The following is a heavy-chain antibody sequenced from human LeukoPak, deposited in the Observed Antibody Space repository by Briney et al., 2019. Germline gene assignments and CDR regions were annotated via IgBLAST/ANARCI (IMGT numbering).Heavy chain of an antibody. D-gene: IGHD4-17*01. Sequence: SETLSLTCTVSGGSNSSYYWSWIRLPPGKGLEWIGDIYYSGSTNYNPSLKSRVTISVDTSKNQFSLKLSSVTAADTAVYYCARAYYGDLDHWGQGTLVTVSS. CDR2: IYYSGST. CDR1: GGSNSSYY. V-gene: IGHV4-59*01. CDR3: ARAYYGDLDH. J-gene: IGHJ4*02.